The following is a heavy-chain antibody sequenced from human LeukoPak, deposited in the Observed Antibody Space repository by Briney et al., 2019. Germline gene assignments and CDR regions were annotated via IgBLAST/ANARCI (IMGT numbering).Heavy chain of an antibody. D-gene: IGHD6-13*01. CDR3: AMAAAGNFDY. CDR1: GFTFSSYA. Sequence: GGSLRLSCAASGFTFSSYAMHWVRQAPGKGLEWVAVISYDGSNKYYADSVKGRFTISRENSKNTLYLQMNSLRAEETAVYYCAMAAAGNFDYWGQGTLVTVSS. V-gene: IGHV3-30-3*01. CDR2: ISYDGSNK. J-gene: IGHJ4*02.